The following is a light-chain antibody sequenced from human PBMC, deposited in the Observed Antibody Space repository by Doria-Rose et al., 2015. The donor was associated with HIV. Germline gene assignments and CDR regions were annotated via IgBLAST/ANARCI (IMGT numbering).Light chain of an antibody. Sequence: TQSPETQSVSPGESATLSCRASQSVRTDLAWYQHKPGQAPRLLIWGASTRATGIPARFRGSGSGTEFTLTISSLQSEDFAIYFCHQYNNWPTFGQGTRLDIK. J-gene: IGKJ5*01. CDR3: HQYNNWPT. CDR2: GAS. V-gene: IGKV3-15*01. CDR1: QSVRTD.